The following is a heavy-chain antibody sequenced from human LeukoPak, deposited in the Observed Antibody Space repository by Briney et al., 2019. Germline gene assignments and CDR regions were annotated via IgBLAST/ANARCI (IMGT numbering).Heavy chain of an antibody. D-gene: IGHD3-3*01. V-gene: IGHV1-8*02. J-gene: IGHJ4*02. CDR3: ARGGVLRFLEWLFPTKYYFDY. CDR1: GYTFPSYG. CDR2: MNPNSGNT. Sequence: ASVKVSCKASGYTFPSYGISWVRQATGQGLEWMGWMNPNSGNTGYAQKFQGRVTMTRNTSISTAYMELSSLRSEDTAVYYCARGGVLRFLEWLFPTKYYFDYWGQGTLVTVSS.